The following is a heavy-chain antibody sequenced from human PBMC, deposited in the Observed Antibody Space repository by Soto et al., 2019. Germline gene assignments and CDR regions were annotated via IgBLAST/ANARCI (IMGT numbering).Heavy chain of an antibody. V-gene: IGHV1-24*01. J-gene: IGHJ4*02. CDR2: FDPEDGET. D-gene: IGHD3-16*02. CDR1: GYTLTELS. CDR3: ATAEYDYVWGSYRRSYYFDY. Sequence: ASVKVSCKVSGYTLTELSMHWVRQAPGKGLEWMGGFDPEDGETIYAQKFQGRVTMTEDTSTDTAYMELSSLRSEDTAVYYCATAEYDYVWGSYRRSYYFDYWGQGTLVTVS.